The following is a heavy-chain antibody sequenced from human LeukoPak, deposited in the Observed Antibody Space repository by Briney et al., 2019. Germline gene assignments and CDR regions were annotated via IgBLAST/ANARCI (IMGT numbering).Heavy chain of an antibody. V-gene: IGHV1-2*02. CDR1: GYTFTGYY. CDR2: IDPNSGGT. Sequence: ASVKVSCKASGYTFTGYYMRWVRQAPGQGLEWMGWIDPNSGGTNYAQKFQGRVTMTRDTSISTAYMVLNRLRSDDTAVYYCAREYYYGSGNYYNRIGYWGQGTLVTVSS. D-gene: IGHD3-10*01. CDR3: AREYYYGSGNYYNRIGY. J-gene: IGHJ4*02.